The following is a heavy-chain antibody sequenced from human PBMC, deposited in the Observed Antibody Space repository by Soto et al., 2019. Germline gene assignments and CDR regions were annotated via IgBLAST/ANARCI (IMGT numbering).Heavy chain of an antibody. V-gene: IGHV1-3*01. D-gene: IGHD3-16*01. CDR1: GYTFTSYA. CDR3: ARGNPRIMITFGGGAFDI. J-gene: IGHJ3*02. CDR2: INAGNGNT. Sequence: ASVKVSYKASGYTFTSYAMHWVRQAPGQRLEWMGWINAGNGNTKYSQKFQGRVTITRDTSASTAYMELSSLRSEDTAVYYCARGNPRIMITFGGGAFDIWGQGTMVTVSS.